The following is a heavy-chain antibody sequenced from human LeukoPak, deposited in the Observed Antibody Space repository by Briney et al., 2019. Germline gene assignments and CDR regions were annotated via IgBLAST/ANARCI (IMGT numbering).Heavy chain of an antibody. Sequence: PGGSLRLSCAASGFTFSSYWMSWVRQAPGKGLEWVANIKQDGSEKYYVDSVKGRFTISRDNAKNSLYLQMNSLRAEGTAVYYCARVSSRYSPLIGYLDYWGQGTLVTVSS. D-gene: IGHD2-21*01. V-gene: IGHV3-7*01. CDR2: IKQDGSEK. CDR1: GFTFSSYW. CDR3: ARVSSRYSPLIGYLDY. J-gene: IGHJ4*02.